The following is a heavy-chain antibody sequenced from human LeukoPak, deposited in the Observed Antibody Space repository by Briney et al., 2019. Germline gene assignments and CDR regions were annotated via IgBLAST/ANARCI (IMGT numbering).Heavy chain of an antibody. CDR3: ARYSDTGYSSSWYSTPFDY. Sequence: GGSLRLSCAASGFTFRSYSMKWVRQAPWKGLEWVSSISSSSSYIYYADSVKGRFTISRDNAKNLLYLQMNSLRAEDTAVYYCARYSDTGYSSSWYSTPFDYWGQGTLVTVSS. D-gene: IGHD6-13*01. CDR1: GFTFRSYS. CDR2: ISSSSSYI. V-gene: IGHV3-21*06. J-gene: IGHJ4*02.